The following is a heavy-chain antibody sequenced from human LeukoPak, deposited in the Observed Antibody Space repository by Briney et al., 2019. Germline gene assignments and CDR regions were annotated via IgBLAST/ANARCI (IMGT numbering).Heavy chain of an antibody. D-gene: IGHD3-22*01. CDR1: GYTFTSYG. CDR2: ISAYNGNT. J-gene: IGHJ3*02. V-gene: IGHV1-18*01. Sequence: ASVKVSCKASGYTFTSYGISWVRQAPGQGLEWMGWISAYNGNTNYAQKLQGRVTMTTDTSTSTAYMELRSLRSDDTVVYYCARVHSSGYYFITPDAFDIWGQGTMVTVSS. CDR3: ARVHSSGYYFITPDAFDI.